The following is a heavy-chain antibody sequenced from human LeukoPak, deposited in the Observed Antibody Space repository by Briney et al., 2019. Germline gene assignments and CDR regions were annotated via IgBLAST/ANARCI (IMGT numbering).Heavy chain of an antibody. Sequence: SETLSLTCAVYGGSFSGYYWSWIRQPPGKGLEWIGEINHSGSTNYNPSLKSRVTISVDTSKNQFSLKLSTVTAADTAVYYCARVLRFLEWLKPRNYYYYMDVWGKGTTVTVPS. CDR3: ARVLRFLEWLKPRNYYYYMDV. CDR2: INHSGST. J-gene: IGHJ6*03. D-gene: IGHD3-3*01. CDR1: GGSFSGYY. V-gene: IGHV4-34*01.